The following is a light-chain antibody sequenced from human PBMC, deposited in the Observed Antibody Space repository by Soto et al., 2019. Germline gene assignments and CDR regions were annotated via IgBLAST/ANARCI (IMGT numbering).Light chain of an antibody. Sequence: QSALTQPRSVSGSPGQSVTISCTGTSSDVGGYNYVSWYQQHPGKAPKLMIYDVSKRPSGVPDRFSGSKSGNTASLTISGLQAEDEAAYYCCSYACRPFVFGPVTKVTVL. V-gene: IGLV2-11*01. J-gene: IGLJ1*01. CDR2: DVS. CDR1: SSDVGGYNY. CDR3: CSYACRPFV.